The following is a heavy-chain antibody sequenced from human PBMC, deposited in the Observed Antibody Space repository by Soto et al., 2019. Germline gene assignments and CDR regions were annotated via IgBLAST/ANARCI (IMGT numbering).Heavy chain of an antibody. D-gene: IGHD6-13*01. V-gene: IGHV4-59*01. CDR1: GGSISSYY. CDR3: ARTGPGTYSSSWYTPPVGMDV. J-gene: IGHJ6*02. Sequence: SETLSLTCTVSGGSISSYYWSWIRQPPGKGLEWIGYIYYSGSTNYNPSLKSRATISVDTSKNQFSLKLSSVTAADTAVYYCARTGPGTYSSSWYTPPVGMDVWGQGTTVTVSS. CDR2: IYYSGST.